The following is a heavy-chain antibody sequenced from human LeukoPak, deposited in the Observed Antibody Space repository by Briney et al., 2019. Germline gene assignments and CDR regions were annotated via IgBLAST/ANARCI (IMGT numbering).Heavy chain of an antibody. V-gene: IGHV1-18*01. J-gene: IGHJ2*01. D-gene: IGHD3-22*01. CDR2: ISAYNGNT. CDR1: GYTFTSYG. Sequence: ASVKVSCKASGYTFTSYGINWVRQAPGQGLEWMGWISAYNGNTNYAQKLQGRVTVTTDTSTSTAYMELRSLRSDDTAVYYCAREAWDSRGYPPPRSGWYFDLWGRGTLVIVSS. CDR3: AREAWDSRGYPPPRSGWYFDL.